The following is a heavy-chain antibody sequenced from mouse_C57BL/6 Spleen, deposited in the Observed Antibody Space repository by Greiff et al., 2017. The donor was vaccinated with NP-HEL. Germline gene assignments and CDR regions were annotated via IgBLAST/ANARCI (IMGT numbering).Heavy chain of an antibody. V-gene: IGHV1-4*01. CDR3: TRSDYSNYWYFDV. Sequence: QVQLQQSGAELARPGASVKMSCKASGYTFTSYTMHWVKQRPGQGLEWIGYINPSSGYTKYNQKFKDKATLTADKSSSTAYMQLSSLTSEDSAVYYCTRSDYSNYWYFDVWGTGTTVTVSS. CDR2: INPSSGYT. J-gene: IGHJ1*03. CDR1: GYTFTSYT. D-gene: IGHD2-5*01.